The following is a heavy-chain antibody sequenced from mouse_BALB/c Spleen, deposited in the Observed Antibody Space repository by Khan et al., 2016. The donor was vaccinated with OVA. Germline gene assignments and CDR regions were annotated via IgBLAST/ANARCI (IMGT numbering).Heavy chain of an antibody. D-gene: IGHD1-1*01. CDR1: GFTFSTYG. J-gene: IGHJ2*01. V-gene: IGHV5-17*02. CDR2: ISGDSSTV. CDR3: ATSYFYGYYFDY. Sequence: EVELVESGGGLVQPGGSRKLSCAASGFTFSTYGMHWVRQAPEKGLEWVAYISGDSSTVYYADTVKGRFTISRDNPKKNLFLQMTSLMSEDTAMYYCATSYFYGYYFDYWGPGTTLTVSS.